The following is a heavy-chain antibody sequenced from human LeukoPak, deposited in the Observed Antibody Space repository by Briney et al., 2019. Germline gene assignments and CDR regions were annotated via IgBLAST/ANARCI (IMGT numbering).Heavy chain of an antibody. J-gene: IGHJ4*02. D-gene: IGHD5-18*01. Sequence: TGGSLRLSCAASGFTFSSYSMNWVRQAPGKGLEWVSSISGSSSYIYYADSVKGRFTTSRDNARNSLFLQMNSLRAEETAVYYCARHLSGVTGYTYGRGIDYWGQGTLVTVSS. CDR1: GFTFSSYS. CDR3: ARHLSGVTGYTYGRGIDY. CDR2: ISGSSSYI. V-gene: IGHV3-21*01.